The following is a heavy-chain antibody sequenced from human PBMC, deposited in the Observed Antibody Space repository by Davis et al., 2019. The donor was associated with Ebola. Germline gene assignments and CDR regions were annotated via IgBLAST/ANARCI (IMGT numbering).Heavy chain of an antibody. CDR1: GFPFSRYS. V-gene: IGHV3-48*02. D-gene: IGHD1-26*01. CDR3: ARREAWIDY. Sequence: CAAPGFPFSRYSMNWVRQAPGNGLEWVSYISSRSSTIYYADSVKGRFTISRDNAKYSLYLQMNSLRDEDTAVYYCARREAWIDYWGQGTLVTVSS. J-gene: IGHJ4*02. CDR2: ISSRSSTI.